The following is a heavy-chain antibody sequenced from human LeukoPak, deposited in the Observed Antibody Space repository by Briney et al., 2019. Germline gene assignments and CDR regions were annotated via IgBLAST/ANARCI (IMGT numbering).Heavy chain of an antibody. CDR1: GYRFTSYD. Sequence: GASVKVSCKASGYRFTSYDMHWVRQAPGQGLEWMGIINPSGGSTSYAQRFQGRVAMTRDTSTTTVYMEVNSLTSEDTAVYFCAREGPTVAPFDYCVQGTLVTGSS. CDR2: INPSGGST. J-gene: IGHJ4*02. D-gene: IGHD4-11*01. V-gene: IGHV1-46*01. CDR3: AREGPTVAPFDY.